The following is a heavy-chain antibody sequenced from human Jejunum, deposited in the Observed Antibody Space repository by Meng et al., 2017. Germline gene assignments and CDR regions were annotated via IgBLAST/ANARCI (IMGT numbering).Heavy chain of an antibody. CDR1: GYTFSSYE. V-gene: IGHV1-8*01. Sequence: ASVKVSCKASGYTFSSYEINWVRQATGQGLEWMGWMNPNSGNTGYAQKFQGRVTMTRNTSISTAYMELSSLRSEDTAVYYGARGPMDSQYFQHWGQGTLVTVSS. CDR3: ARGPMDSQYFQH. D-gene: IGHD2-2*03. CDR2: MNPNSGNT. J-gene: IGHJ1*01.